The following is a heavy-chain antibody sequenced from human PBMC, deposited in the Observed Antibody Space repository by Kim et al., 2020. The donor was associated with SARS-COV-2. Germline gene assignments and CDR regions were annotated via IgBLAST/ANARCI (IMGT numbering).Heavy chain of an antibody. D-gene: IGHD5-12*01. Sequence: GYAQKFQGRVTMTRNTSISTAYMELSSLRSEDTAVYYCARGRKWLRHFDYWGQGTLVTVSS. CDR3: ARGRKWLRHFDY. V-gene: IGHV1-8*01. J-gene: IGHJ4*02.